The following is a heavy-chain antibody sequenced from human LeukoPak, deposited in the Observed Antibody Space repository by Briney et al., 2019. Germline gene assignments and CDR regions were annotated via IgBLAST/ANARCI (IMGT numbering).Heavy chain of an antibody. CDR2: IIPIFGTA. V-gene: IGHV1-69*05. J-gene: IGHJ4*02. CDR1: GGTFSSYA. D-gene: IGHD3-16*01. Sequence: GSSVKVSCKASGGTFSSYAISWVRQAPGQGLEWMGGIIPIFGTANYAQKFQGRVTITTDESTSTAYMELSSLRSEDTAVYYCATTSRMGDPFDYWGQGTLVTVSS. CDR3: ATTSRMGDPFDY.